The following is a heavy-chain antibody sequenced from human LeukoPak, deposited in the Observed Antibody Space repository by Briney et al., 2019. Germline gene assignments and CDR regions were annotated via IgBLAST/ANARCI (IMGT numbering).Heavy chain of an antibody. V-gene: IGHV4-59*01. D-gene: IGHD5-12*01. CDR1: GGSISSYY. Sequence: PSETLSLTCTVSGGSISSYYWSWIRQPPGKGLEWIGYIYYSGSTNYNPSLKSRVTISVDTSKNQFSLKLSSVTAADTAVYYCARGRGYSGYDFYLSSDAFDIWGQGTMVTVPS. J-gene: IGHJ3*02. CDR2: IYYSGST. CDR3: ARGRGYSGYDFYLSSDAFDI.